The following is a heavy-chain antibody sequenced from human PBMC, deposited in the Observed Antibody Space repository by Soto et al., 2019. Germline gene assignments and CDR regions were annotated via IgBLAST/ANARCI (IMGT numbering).Heavy chain of an antibody. CDR1: GGSFSGYY. Sequence: QVQLQQWGAGLLKPSETLSLTCAVYGGSFSGYYWSWIRQPPGKGLEWIGEINHSGSTNYNPSLKCRGTLSGDTSKNQFSLMLGSVTAADTAVYYCARCWSYGRPFDYWGQGTLVTVSS. D-gene: IGHD5-18*01. CDR2: INHSGST. V-gene: IGHV4-34*01. CDR3: ARCWSYGRPFDY. J-gene: IGHJ4*02.